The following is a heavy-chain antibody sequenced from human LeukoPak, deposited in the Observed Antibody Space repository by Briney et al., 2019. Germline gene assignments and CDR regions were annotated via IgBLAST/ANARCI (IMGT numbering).Heavy chain of an antibody. CDR1: GFTFSSYW. J-gene: IGHJ4*02. D-gene: IGHD6-13*01. Sequence: PGGSLRLSCAASGFTFSSYWMSWVRQAPGKGLEWVANIKQDGSEKYYVDSVKGRFTISRDNAKNSLYLQMNSLRAEDTAVYYCGRDENPPPFSDSFLIAAPPNPPFDYWGQGTLVTVSS. V-gene: IGHV3-7*01. CDR3: GRDENPPPFSDSFLIAAPPNPPFDY. CDR2: IKQDGSEK.